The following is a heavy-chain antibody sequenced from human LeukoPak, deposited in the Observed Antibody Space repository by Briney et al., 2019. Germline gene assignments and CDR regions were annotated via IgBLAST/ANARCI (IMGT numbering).Heavy chain of an antibody. CDR3: ARGGPNPSGWLLDN. V-gene: IGHV1-3*01. D-gene: IGHD6-19*01. CDR2: IDGDDGKT. J-gene: IGHJ4*01. Sequence: ASVKVSCKASGYIFTHYALHWVRQAPGQRLQWMGCIDGDDGKTQYSPNFQGRITITRDTSANTASIEVSSLRSEDTAVYYCARGGPNPSGWLLDNWGHGTLVTVSS. CDR1: GYIFTHYA.